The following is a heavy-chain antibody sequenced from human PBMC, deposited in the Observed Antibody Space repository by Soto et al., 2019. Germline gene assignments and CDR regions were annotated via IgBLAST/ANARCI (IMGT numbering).Heavy chain of an antibody. CDR2: ISSSSTI. J-gene: IGHJ3*02. CDR3: ARGRYYDSSGPNDAFDI. Sequence: GGSLRLSCAASGFTFSSYSMNWVRQAPGKGLEWVSYISSSSTIYYADSVKGRFTISRDNAKNSLYLQMNSLRAEDTAVYYCARGRYYDSSGPNDAFDIWGQGTMVTVSS. V-gene: IGHV3-48*01. D-gene: IGHD3-22*01. CDR1: GFTFSSYS.